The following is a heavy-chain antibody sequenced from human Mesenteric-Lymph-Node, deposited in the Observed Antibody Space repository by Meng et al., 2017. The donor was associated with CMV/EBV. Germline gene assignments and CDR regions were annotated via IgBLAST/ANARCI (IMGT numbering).Heavy chain of an antibody. Sequence: GESLKISCAASGFIFSQYWMTWVRQAPGKGLELVANIKEDGSESHYVDSVKGRFTISRDNAENSVYLQMNSLRVEDTAVYFCARDQAWFGPWGQGTLVTVSS. CDR3: ARDQAWFGP. J-gene: IGHJ5*02. V-gene: IGHV3-7*01. CDR1: GFIFSQYW. CDR2: IKEDGSES.